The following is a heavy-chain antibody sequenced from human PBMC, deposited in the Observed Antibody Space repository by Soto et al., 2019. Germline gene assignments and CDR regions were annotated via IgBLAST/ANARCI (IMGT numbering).Heavy chain of an antibody. J-gene: IGHJ6*02. D-gene: IGHD3-3*01. CDR2: INPNSGGT. CDR1: GYTFTGYY. CDR3: ARALTTVTIFGVVIIRGMDV. Sequence: ASVKVSCKASGYTFTGYYMHWVLQAPGQGLEWMGWINPNSGGTNYAQKFQGRVTMTRDTSISTAYMELSRLRSDDTAVYYCARALTTVTIFGVVIIRGMDVWGQGTTVTVSS. V-gene: IGHV1-2*02.